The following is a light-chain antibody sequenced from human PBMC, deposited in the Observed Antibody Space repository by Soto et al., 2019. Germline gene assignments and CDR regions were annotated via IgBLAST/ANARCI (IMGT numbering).Light chain of an antibody. CDR1: QSVSSY. Sequence: FVLTQSPATLSLSPGERATLSCRASQSVSSYLAWYQQKPGQAPRLLIYDAYNRATGIPPRFSGSGSGTDFTLTISSLEPEDSAVYYCQQRHMWPITFGQGTRLEI. V-gene: IGKV3-11*01. J-gene: IGKJ5*01. CDR3: QQRHMWPIT. CDR2: DAY.